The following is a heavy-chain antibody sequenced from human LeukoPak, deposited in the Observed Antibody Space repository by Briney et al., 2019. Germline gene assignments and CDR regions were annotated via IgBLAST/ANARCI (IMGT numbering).Heavy chain of an antibody. CDR2: INPKSGGT. V-gene: IGHV1-2*06. CDR3: ARDLLMVGPANWVDP. D-gene: IGHD2-15*01. CDR1: GYSFTGYH. J-gene: IGHJ5*02. Sequence: GASVKVSCKASGYSFTGYHMHWVRQAPGHGLEWMGRINPKSGGTSYAQKFQGRVTMTRDSAISTAYMELSRLRSDDTAVYYCARDLLMVGPANWVDPWGQGTLVTVSS.